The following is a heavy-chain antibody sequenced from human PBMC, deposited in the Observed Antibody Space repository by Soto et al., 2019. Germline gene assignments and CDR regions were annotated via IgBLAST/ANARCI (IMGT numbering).Heavy chain of an antibody. CDR2: IYHSGST. J-gene: IGHJ4*02. CDR3: AREVPYLNYYDSSGYFDY. V-gene: IGHV4-30-2*01. Sequence: QLQLQESGSGLVKPSQTLSLTCAVSGGSISSGGYSWSWIRQPPGKGLEWIGYIYHSGSTYYNPSLKSRVTISVDRSKNQFSLKLSSVTAADTAVYYCAREVPYLNYYDSSGYFDYWGQGTLVTVSS. D-gene: IGHD3-22*01. CDR1: GGSISSGGYS.